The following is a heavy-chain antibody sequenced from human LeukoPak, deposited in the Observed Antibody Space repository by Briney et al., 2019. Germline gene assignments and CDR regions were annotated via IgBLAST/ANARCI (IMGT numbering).Heavy chain of an antibody. J-gene: IGHJ4*02. CDR2: IYYSGST. CDR1: GFTFSSYS. D-gene: IGHD2-15*01. CDR3: ARGPGYCSGGSCPYYFDY. V-gene: IGHV4-59*12. Sequence: GSLRLSCAASGFTFSSYSMNWVRQPPGKGLEWIGYIYYSGSTYYNPSLKSRVTISVDTSKNQFSLKLSSVTAADTAVYYCARGPGYCSGGSCPYYFDYWGQGTLVTVSS.